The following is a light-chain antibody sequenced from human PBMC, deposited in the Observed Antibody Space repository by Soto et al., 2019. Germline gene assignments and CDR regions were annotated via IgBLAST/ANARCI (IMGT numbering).Light chain of an antibody. CDR1: SGHFDYV. V-gene: IGLV4-60*03. CDR3: ETWDSKSWV. Sequence: QLVLTQSSAASASLGSSVKLTCTLSSGHFDYVIAWHQQQPGRAPRYLMRLESSGSSIKGSGVPDRFSGSSSGADRYLSISHVQSEDEANYYCETWDSKSWVFGGGTKLTVL. CDR2: LESSGSS. J-gene: IGLJ3*02.